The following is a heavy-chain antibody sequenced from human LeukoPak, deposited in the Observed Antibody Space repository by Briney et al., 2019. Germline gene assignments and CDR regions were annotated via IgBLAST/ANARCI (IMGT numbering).Heavy chain of an antibody. V-gene: IGHV3-30-3*01. CDR1: GFTFSSYG. Sequence: PGGSLRLSCAASGFTFSSYGMHWVRQAPGKGLEWVAVISYDGSDKYYADSVKGRFTISRDNSKNTLYLQMNSLRAEDTAVYYCARDDPAMVIWGQGTLVTVSS. J-gene: IGHJ4*02. CDR2: ISYDGSDK. CDR3: ARDDPAMVI. D-gene: IGHD5-18*01.